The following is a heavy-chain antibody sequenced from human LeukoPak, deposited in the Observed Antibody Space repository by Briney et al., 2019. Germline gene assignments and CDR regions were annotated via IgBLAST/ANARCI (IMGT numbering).Heavy chain of an antibody. CDR1: GFTFSSYA. J-gene: IGHJ4*02. Sequence: GGSLRLSCAASGFTFSSYAMHWVRQAPGKGLEWVAVISYDGSNKYYADSVKGRLTISRDNSKNTLYLQMNSLRAEDTAVYYCARGEWEPLWYFDYWGQGTLVTVSS. V-gene: IGHV3-30*01. CDR2: ISYDGSNK. D-gene: IGHD1-26*01. CDR3: ARGEWEPLWYFDY.